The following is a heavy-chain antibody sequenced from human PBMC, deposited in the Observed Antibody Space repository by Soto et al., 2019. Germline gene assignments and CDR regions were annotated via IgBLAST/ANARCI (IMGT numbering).Heavy chain of an antibody. Sequence: RGSLRHSCASSGFTVSSNFMSWVRQAPGKGLEWVSVIYSGGSTYYADSVKGRFTISRDNSENTLYLQMNSLRAEDTAVYYCARTCSGGTCSFDYWGQGT. J-gene: IGHJ4*02. V-gene: IGHV3-66*01. D-gene: IGHD2-15*01. CDR1: GFTVSSNF. CDR2: IYSGGST. CDR3: ARTCSGGTCSFDY.